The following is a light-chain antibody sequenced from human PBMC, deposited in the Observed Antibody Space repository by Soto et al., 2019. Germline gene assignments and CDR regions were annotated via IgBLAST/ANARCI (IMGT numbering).Light chain of an antibody. CDR2: DAS. J-gene: IGKJ3*01. CDR1: QSISSN. V-gene: IGKV3-15*01. CDR3: QQYNNWPPGT. Sequence: EIVMTQSPATLSVSPGEGATLSCRASQSISSNLAWYQQKPGQAPRLLIYDASTRATGIPARFSGSRSGTEFTPTISGLQSDDFAFYYCQQYNNWPPGTFGPGTKVEIK.